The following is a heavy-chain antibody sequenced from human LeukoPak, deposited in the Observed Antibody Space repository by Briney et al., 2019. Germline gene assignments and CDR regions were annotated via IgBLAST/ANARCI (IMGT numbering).Heavy chain of an antibody. CDR3: ARLLSTMIVVAYPDY. CDR1: GGSISSYY. Sequence: SETLSLTCTVSGGSISSYYWTWIRQPPGKELEWIGYIYYSGSTNYNPSLKSRVTISVDTSKKQFSLKLRAVTAADTAVYYCARLLSTMIVVAYPDYWGQGTLVTVSS. V-gene: IGHV4-59*08. J-gene: IGHJ4*02. D-gene: IGHD3-22*01. CDR2: IYYSGST.